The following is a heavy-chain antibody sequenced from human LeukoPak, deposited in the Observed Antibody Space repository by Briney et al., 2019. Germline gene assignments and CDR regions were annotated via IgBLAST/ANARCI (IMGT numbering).Heavy chain of an antibody. J-gene: IGHJ4*02. D-gene: IGHD3-22*01. Sequence: GGSLRLSCAASGFTFSSYGMHWVRQSPGKGLEWVAFIRYEGSNKYYADSVKGRFTISRDNSKNTLYLQMNSLRAEDTAVYYCAKDPGAGYYDSSGYGPLDYWGQGTLVTVSS. CDR3: AKDPGAGYYDSSGYGPLDY. CDR1: GFTFSSYG. CDR2: IRYEGSNK. V-gene: IGHV3-30*02.